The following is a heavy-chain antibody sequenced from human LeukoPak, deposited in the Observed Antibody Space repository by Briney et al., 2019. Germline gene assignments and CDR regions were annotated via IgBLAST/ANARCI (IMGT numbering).Heavy chain of an antibody. CDR3: ARGDTVTYYFDY. CDR2: IYYSGST. Sequence: SETLSLTCTVSGGSISSYYWSWIRQPPGKGLEWIGYIYYSGSTNYNPSLKSRVTISVDTSKNQFSLKLSSVTAADTAVYYCARGDTVTYYFDYWGQGTLVTVSS. J-gene: IGHJ4*02. V-gene: IGHV4-59*01. D-gene: IGHD4-17*01. CDR1: GGSISSYY.